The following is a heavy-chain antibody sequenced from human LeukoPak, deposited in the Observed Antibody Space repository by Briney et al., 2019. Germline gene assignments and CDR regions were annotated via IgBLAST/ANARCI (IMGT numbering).Heavy chain of an antibody. D-gene: IGHD3-10*01. J-gene: IGHJ4*02. CDR3: ARGPVLLWFGEWQASRFDY. CDR1: GGTFSSYA. V-gene: IGHV1-69*13. Sequence: ASVKVSCTASGGTFSSYAISWVRQAPGQGLEGMGGIIPIFGTANYAQKFQGRVTITADESTSTAYMELSSLRSEDTAVYYCARGPVLLWFGEWQASRFDYWGQGTLVTVSS. CDR2: IIPIFGTA.